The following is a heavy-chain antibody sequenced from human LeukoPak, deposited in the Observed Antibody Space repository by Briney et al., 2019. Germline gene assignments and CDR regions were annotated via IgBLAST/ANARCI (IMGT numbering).Heavy chain of an antibody. CDR3: ARDPHGWAAEFGWFDP. D-gene: IGHD6-25*01. CDR1: GFTFSSYA. V-gene: IGHV3-21*01. Sequence: PGGSLRLSCAASGFTFSSYAMSWVRQAPGKGLEWVSSISSSSSFIYYADSVKGRFTISRDNAKNSLYLQMNSLRAEDTAVYYCARDPHGWAAEFGWFDPWGQGTLVTVSS. CDR2: ISSSSSFI. J-gene: IGHJ5*02.